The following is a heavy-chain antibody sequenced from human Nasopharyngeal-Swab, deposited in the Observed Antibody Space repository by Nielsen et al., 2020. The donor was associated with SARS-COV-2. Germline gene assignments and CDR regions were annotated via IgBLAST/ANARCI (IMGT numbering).Heavy chain of an antibody. CDR3: ARGGPLLRYFPRNWFDP. V-gene: IGHV4-34*01. J-gene: IGHJ5*02. CDR2: INHGGST. Sequence: WIRQPPGKGLEWIGEINHGGSTNYNPSLKSRVTISVDTSKNQFSLKLSSVTAADTAVYYCARGGPLLRYFPRNWFDPWGQGTLVTVSS. D-gene: IGHD3-9*01.